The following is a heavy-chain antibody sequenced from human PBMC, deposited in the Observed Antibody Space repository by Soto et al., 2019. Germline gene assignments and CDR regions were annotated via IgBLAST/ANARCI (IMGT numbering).Heavy chain of an antibody. J-gene: IGHJ5*02. CDR3: ARADYGDYVWWFDP. V-gene: IGHV4-31*03. Sequence: QVQLQESGPGLVKPSQTLSLTCTVSGGSISSGGYYWSWIRQHPGKGLEWIGYIYYSGSTYYNPSLKRRVTISVDTSKNQFSLKLSSVTAADTAVYYCARADYGDYVWWFDPWGQGTLVTVSS. CDR1: GGSISSGGYY. D-gene: IGHD4-17*01. CDR2: IYYSGST.